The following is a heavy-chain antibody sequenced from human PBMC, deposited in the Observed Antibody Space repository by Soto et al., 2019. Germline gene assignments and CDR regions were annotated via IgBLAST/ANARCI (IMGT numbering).Heavy chain of an antibody. D-gene: IGHD3-22*01. CDR1: GGSFSGYY. CDR2: IYHSGST. V-gene: IGHV4-34*01. Sequence: PSETLSLTCAVYGGSFSGYYWTWIRQPPGKGLEWIGEIYHSGSTNYNPSLKSRVTISVDKSKNQFSLKLSSVTAADTAVYYCASMGGTDGNYYDSSGSLTPFDYWGQGTLVTVSS. J-gene: IGHJ4*02. CDR3: ASMGGTDGNYYDSSGSLTPFDY.